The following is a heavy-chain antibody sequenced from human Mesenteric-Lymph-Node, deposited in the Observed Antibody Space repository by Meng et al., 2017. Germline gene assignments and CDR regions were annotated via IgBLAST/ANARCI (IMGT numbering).Heavy chain of an antibody. Sequence: GESLKISCAASGFISSSYWTSWVRQAAGKGLEWVANIKQDGGEKYYADSVKGRFTISRDNTKNSLYLQMSSLRVDDTAVYYCARAYSSGWYFFGWGQGTLVTVSS. V-gene: IGHV3-7*01. D-gene: IGHD6-19*01. CDR2: IKQDGGEK. CDR1: GFISSSYW. J-gene: IGHJ4*02. CDR3: ARAYSSGWYFFG.